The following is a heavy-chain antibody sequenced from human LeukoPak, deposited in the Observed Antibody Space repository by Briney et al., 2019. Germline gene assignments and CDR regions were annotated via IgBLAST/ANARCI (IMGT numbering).Heavy chain of an antibody. D-gene: IGHD3-10*01. CDR3: ASSRAVVQGVTSPFDY. CDR2: ISGSGGST. V-gene: IGHV3-23*01. J-gene: IGHJ4*02. Sequence: GGSLRLSCAASGFTFSSYAMSWVRQAPGKGLEWVSAISGSGGSTYYADSVKGRFTISRYNSKNTLYLQMNSLRAEDTAVYYCASSRAVVQGVTSPFDYWGQGTLVTVSS. CDR1: GFTFSSYA.